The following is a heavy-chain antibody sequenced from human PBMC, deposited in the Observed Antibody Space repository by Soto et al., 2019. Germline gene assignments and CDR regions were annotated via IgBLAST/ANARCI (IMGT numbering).Heavy chain of an antibody. CDR3: VRATYFSDSSGYTRCLDY. CDR1: GFTFRRYW. V-gene: IGHV3-72*01. CDR2: SRDKPQGYST. Sequence: PRVSCAASGFTFRRYWMAWVRQAPGKGLEWVGRSRDKPQGYSTAYAASVKGRFTTSRDESKNSAYLQMNSLKTEDTAVYYCVRATYFSDSSGYTRCLDYWGQGTLVTVSS. J-gene: IGHJ4*02. D-gene: IGHD3-22*01.